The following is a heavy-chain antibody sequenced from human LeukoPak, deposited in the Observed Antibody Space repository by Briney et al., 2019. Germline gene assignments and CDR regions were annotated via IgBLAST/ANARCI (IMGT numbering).Heavy chain of an antibody. CDR3: ARGGHDHAFDI. CDR1: GFTFTRYW. D-gene: IGHD1-1*01. V-gene: IGHV3-74*01. J-gene: IGHJ3*02. Sequence: GGSLRLSCAASGFTFTRYWMHWVRQAPGKGLVWVSRVDSDGSNTIYADSVKGRCTISRDNAKNTLYLQINSLRAEDTAVYYCARGGHDHAFDIWGQGTGVTVSS. CDR2: VDSDGSNT.